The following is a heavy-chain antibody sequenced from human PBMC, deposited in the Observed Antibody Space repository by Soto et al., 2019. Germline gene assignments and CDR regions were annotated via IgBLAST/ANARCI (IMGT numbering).Heavy chain of an antibody. CDR1: GGTFSSYA. Sequence: QVQLVQSGAEVKKPGSSVKVSCKASGGTFSSYAISWVRQAPGQGLEWMGGIIPIFGTANYAQKFQGRVTIXXDXSXRTAYMELSSLRSEDTAVYYCARTGKDYGDFTYFDYWGQGTLVTVSS. D-gene: IGHD4-17*01. J-gene: IGHJ4*02. V-gene: IGHV1-69*12. CDR2: IIPIFGTA. CDR3: ARTGKDYGDFTYFDY.